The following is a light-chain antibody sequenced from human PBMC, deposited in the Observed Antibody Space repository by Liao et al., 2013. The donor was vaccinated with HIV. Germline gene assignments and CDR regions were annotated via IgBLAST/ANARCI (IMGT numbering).Light chain of an antibody. V-gene: IGLV3-21*04. J-gene: IGLJ1*01. CDR3: QVWDSSSDHSNYV. Sequence: SYELTQPPSVSVAPGKTARITCGGDNVGSKSLHWYQQKPGQAPMLVIHSDSDRPSGIPERFSGSNSGNTATLTISRVEAGDEADYYCQVWDSSSDHSNYVFGTGTKVTVL. CDR2: SDS. CDR1: NVGSKS.